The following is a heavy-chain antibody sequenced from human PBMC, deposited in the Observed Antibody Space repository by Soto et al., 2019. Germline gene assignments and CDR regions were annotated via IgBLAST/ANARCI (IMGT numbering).Heavy chain of an antibody. Sequence: QVQLVESGGGVVQPARSLRLSCAGTGFRFATYGLHWVRQAPGKGLEWVAVIWYDGSKKYYADSVKGRFTISRDDSKSTLYLQMNSLSAVDTAVYYCARDIRGRTNWLDPWGQGTLVTVSS. J-gene: IGHJ5*02. CDR2: IWYDGSKK. D-gene: IGHD1-20*01. CDR3: ARDIRGRTNWLDP. CDR1: GFRFATYG. V-gene: IGHV3-33*01.